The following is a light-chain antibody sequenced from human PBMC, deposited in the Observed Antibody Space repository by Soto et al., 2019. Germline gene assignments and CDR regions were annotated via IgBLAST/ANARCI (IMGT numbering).Light chain of an antibody. CDR2: KAS. Sequence: DIEMTESPCTLSVSVGERVTITCRAGQSISSWLAWYQQKPGKATKLLIYKASSLESGVPSRFCGSGSGTDFTLIISSLQPDDFATYYCKQSMDTFGQGTKVDIK. CDR1: QSISSW. J-gene: IGKJ1*01. CDR3: KQSMDT. V-gene: IGKV1-5*03.